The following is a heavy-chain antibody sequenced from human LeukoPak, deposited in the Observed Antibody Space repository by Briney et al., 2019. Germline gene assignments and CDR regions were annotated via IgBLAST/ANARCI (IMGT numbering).Heavy chain of an antibody. CDR3: ARSIGYCSSTSCYSFDY. Sequence: GGSLRLSCAASGFTFSNYDMSWVRQAPGKGLEWVSSITGSGGTTYYADSVKGRFTISRDNSKNTLYLQMNSLRAEDTAVYYCARSIGYCSSTSCYSFDYWGQGTLVTVSS. CDR2: ITGSGGTT. J-gene: IGHJ4*02. V-gene: IGHV3-23*01. CDR1: GFTFSNYD. D-gene: IGHD2-2*03.